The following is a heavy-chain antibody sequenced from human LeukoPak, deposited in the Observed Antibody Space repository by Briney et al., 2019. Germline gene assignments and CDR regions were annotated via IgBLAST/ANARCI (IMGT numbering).Heavy chain of an antibody. CDR2: ISGYNGNT. J-gene: IGHJ4*02. D-gene: IGHD2-2*01. CDR1: GYTFTSYY. CDR3: AREYCSTTRCYMADY. Sequence: GASVKVSCKASGYTFTSYYIHWVRQAPGQGLEWMGWISGYNGNTNYAQKLQGRVTMTTDTPTSTAYMELRSLRSDDTAVYYCAREYCSTTRCYMADYWGQGTLVTVSS. V-gene: IGHV1-18*04.